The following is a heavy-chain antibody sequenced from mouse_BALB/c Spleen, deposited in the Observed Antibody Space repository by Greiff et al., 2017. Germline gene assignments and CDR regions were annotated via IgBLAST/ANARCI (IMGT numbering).Heavy chain of an antibody. CDR1: GYTFTSYD. V-gene: IGHV1S56*01. D-gene: IGHD2-10*02. Sequence: QVQLQQSGAELVKPGASVKLSCKASGYTFTSYDINWVRQRPEQGLAWIGWIFPGDGSTKYNEKFKGKATLTTDKSSSTAYMQLSRLTSEDSAVYFCARGYGNYVGYFDYWGQGTTLTVSS. CDR3: ARGYGNYVGYFDY. CDR2: IFPGDGST. J-gene: IGHJ2*01.